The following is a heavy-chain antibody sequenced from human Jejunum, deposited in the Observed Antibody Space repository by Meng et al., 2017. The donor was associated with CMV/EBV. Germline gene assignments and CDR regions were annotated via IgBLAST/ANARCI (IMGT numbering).Heavy chain of an antibody. J-gene: IGHJ4*02. V-gene: IGHV4-39*07. CDR3: ARGGDGGWHGFGESSSSFFDF. D-gene: IGHD3-16*02. CDR2: ILPSRNT. Sequence: SNEYWAWVPKSQRKRLTWIATILPSRNTYYNPTHKSRVTTSLETSQSHISLQIQSRDAADTAIYYCARGGDGGWHGFGESSSSFFDFWGQGTLVTVSS. CDR1: SNEY.